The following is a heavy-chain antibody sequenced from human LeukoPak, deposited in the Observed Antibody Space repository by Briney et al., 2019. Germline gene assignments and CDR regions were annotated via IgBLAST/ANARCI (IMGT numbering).Heavy chain of an antibody. V-gene: IGHV1-8*01. J-gene: IGHJ6*03. CDR1: GYTFTSYD. Sequence: GASVKVSCKASGYTFTSYDINWVRQATGQGLEWMGWMNPNSGNTGYPQKFQGRVTMTRNTSISTAYMELSSLRSEDTAVYYCARGHDYGDYLLYYYYYYYMDVWGKGTTVTVSS. CDR2: MNPNSGNT. D-gene: IGHD4-17*01. CDR3: ARGHDYGDYLLYYYYYYYMDV.